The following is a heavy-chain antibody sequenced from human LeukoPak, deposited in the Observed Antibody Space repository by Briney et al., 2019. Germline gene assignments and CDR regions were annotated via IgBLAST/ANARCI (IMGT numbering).Heavy chain of an antibody. CDR2: ITLYNGNT. Sequence: ASVKVSCKASGYTFTYCSLHWLQQAPGQGLERMRWITLYNGNTNYAKKFQGRVTITRDMSLRTAYIELSSPRSEDSAVSFKRHTPYYYYYMDVWGKGTTVTISS. CDR1: GYTFTYCS. J-gene: IGHJ6*03. V-gene: IGHV1-68*01. CDR3: RHTPYYYYYMDV.